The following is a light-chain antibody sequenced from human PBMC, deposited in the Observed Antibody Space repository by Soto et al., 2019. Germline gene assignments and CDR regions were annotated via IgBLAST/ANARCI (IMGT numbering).Light chain of an antibody. CDR2: GES. CDR1: QGFXSS. V-gene: IGKV3-15*01. J-gene: IGKJ5*01. Sequence: DIELTHCPATLCVSLGERVTLSCRASQGFXSSFFWDQQKPGQATRSLTXGESTRGAAVLARFIASGSGRESTLTISNLHSEPLAVDYCQQYHKATPLTFGQGAQLDI. CDR3: QQYHKATPLT.